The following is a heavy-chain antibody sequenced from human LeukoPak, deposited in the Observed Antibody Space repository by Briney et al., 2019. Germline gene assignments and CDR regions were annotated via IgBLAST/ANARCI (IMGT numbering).Heavy chain of an antibody. D-gene: IGHD5-18*01. Sequence: SETLSLTCTVSGGSISSGGYYWSWIRQHPGKGLEWIGYIYYSGSTYYNPSLKSRVTISVDTSKNQFSLKLSSVTAADTAVYYCARGSLGYSYGPDAFDIWGQGAMVTVSS. CDR1: GGSISSGGYY. J-gene: IGHJ3*02. V-gene: IGHV4-31*03. CDR3: ARGSLGYSYGPDAFDI. CDR2: IYYSGST.